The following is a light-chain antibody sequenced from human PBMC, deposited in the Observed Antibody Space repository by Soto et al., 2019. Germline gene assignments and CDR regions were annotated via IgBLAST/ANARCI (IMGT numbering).Light chain of an antibody. V-gene: IGLV2-14*01. CDR2: DVT. CDR1: SSDVGGYNY. J-gene: IGLJ1*01. Sequence: QSPLTQPASVSGSPGQSITISCTGTSSDVGGYNYVSWYQQHPVKAPKLMIYDVTNRPSGVSYRFSGSKSGNTASLTISGLQAEDEADYYCSSYTSSSTSYVFGTGTKVTVL. CDR3: SSYTSSSTSYV.